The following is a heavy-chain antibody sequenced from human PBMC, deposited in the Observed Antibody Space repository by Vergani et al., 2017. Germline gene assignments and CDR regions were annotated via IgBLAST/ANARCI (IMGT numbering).Heavy chain of an antibody. D-gene: IGHD2-2*01. V-gene: IGHV3-30*04. CDR3: ARDGSPGYCSSTSCYLAFSPKRPGGFDI. Sequence: QVHLVESGGGVVQPGRSLRLSCAASGFTFSSYAMHWVRQAPGKGLEWVAVISYDGSNKYYADSGKGRFTISRDNSKNTLYLQMNSLGAEDTAVYYCARDGSPGYCSSTSCYLAFSPKRPGGFDIWGQGTMVTVSS. CDR2: ISYDGSNK. CDR1: GFTFSSYA. J-gene: IGHJ3*02.